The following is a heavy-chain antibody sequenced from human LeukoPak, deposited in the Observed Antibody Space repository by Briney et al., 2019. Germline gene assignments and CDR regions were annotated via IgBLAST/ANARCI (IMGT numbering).Heavy chain of an antibody. CDR3: ARGIAAAAY. D-gene: IGHD6-13*01. CDR1: GGSISSYY. CDR2: IYYSGST. J-gene: IGHJ4*02. V-gene: IGHV4-59*08. Sequence: SQTLSLTCTVSGGSISSYYWSWIRQPPGKGLEWIGYIYYSGSTNYNPSLKSRVTISVDTSKNQFSLKLSSVTAADTAVYYCARGIAAAAYWGQGTLVTVSS.